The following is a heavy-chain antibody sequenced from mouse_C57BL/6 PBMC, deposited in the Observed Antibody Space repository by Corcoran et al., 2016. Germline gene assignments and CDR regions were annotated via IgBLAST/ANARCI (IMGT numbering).Heavy chain of an antibody. CDR1: GYTFTTYG. CDR3: ATAY. J-gene: IGHJ3*01. V-gene: IGHV9-3*01. Sequence: QIQLVQSGPELKKPGETVKISCKASGYTFTTYGMSWVKQAPGKGLKWMGWINTYSGVPTYADDFKGRFAFSLETSASTAYLQINNLKNEDTATYFCATAYWGQGTLVTVSA. CDR2: INTYSGVP.